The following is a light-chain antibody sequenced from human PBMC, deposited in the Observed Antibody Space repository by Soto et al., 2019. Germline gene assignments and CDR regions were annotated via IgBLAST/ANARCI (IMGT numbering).Light chain of an antibody. CDR3: QSFDSSLSGSV. CDR1: SSNIGAGYD. J-gene: IGLJ2*01. Sequence: QSALTQPPSVSGAPGQRVTISCTGSSSNIGAGYDVQWYQQLPGAAPKLLIYTDTNRPSGAPDRFSGSKSGTSASLAITGLQAEDEADYYCQSFDSSLSGSVFGGGTQLTVL. CDR2: TDT. V-gene: IGLV1-40*01.